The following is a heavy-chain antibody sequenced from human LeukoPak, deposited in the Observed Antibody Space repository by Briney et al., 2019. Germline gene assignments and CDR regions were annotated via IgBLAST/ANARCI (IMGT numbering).Heavy chain of an antibody. CDR3: ARGIDY. V-gene: IGHV3-53*01. CDR1: GFTVSSYY. J-gene: IGHJ4*02. CDR2: IYTGGGR. Sequence: GGSLRLSCAASGFTVSSYYMNWVRQAPGKELEWVSVIYTGGGRYYADSVRGRFTISRDTSKNMVFLQMSSLRVEDTAVYYCARGIDYWGRGTLVTVSS.